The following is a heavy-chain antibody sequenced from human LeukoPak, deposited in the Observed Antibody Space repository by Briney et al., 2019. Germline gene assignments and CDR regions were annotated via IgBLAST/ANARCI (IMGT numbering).Heavy chain of an antibody. CDR2: INPNSGGT. Sequence: GASVKVSCKASGYTFTGYYMHWVRQAPGQGLEWMGWINPNSGGTNYAQKFQGRVTMTRDTSISTAYMELSRLRSDDTAVYYCARAEINDYGDYYYWGQGTLVTVSS. V-gene: IGHV1-2*02. CDR1: GYTFTGYY. D-gene: IGHD4-17*01. CDR3: ARAEINDYGDYYY. J-gene: IGHJ4*02.